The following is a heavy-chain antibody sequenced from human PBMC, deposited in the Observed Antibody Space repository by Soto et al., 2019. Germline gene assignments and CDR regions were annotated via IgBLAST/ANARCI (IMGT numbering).Heavy chain of an antibody. CDR2: IYYSGST. J-gene: IGHJ6*03. V-gene: IGHV4-59*08. Sequence: QVQLQESGPGLVKPSETLSLTCTVSGGFISSYYWSWIRQPPGKGLEWIGYIYYSGSTNYNPSLKSRVTISVDTSKNQFSLKMSSVTAADTAVYYCARRLSGYYYYLMEVWGKGTTVTVSS. CDR3: ARRLSGYYYYLMEV. CDR1: GGFISSYY.